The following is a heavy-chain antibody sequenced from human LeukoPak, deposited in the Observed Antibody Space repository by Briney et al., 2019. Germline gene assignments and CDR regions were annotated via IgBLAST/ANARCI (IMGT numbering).Heavy chain of an antibody. J-gene: IGHJ4*02. Sequence: SETLSLTCAVYGGSFSGYYWSWIRQPPGKGLEWIGETNHSGSTNYNPSLKSRVTISVDTSKNQFSLKLSSVTAADTAVYYCARSSSGWHFDYWGQGTLVTVSS. CDR3: ARSSSGWHFDY. CDR2: TNHSGST. V-gene: IGHV4-34*01. D-gene: IGHD6-19*01. CDR1: GGSFSGYY.